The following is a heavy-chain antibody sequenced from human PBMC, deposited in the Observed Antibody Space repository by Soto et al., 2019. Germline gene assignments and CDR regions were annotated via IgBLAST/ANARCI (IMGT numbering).Heavy chain of an antibody. V-gene: IGHV4-34*01. D-gene: IGHD3-10*01. CDR1: GGSFSGYY. Sequence: PSETLSLTCAVYGGSFSGYYWSWIRQPPGKGLEWIGEINHSGSTNYNPSLKSRVTISVDTSKNQFSLKLSSVTAADTAVYYCARTNMVRGVIKVWGQGTLVTVSS. CDR3: ARTNMVRGVIKV. CDR2: INHSGST. J-gene: IGHJ4*02.